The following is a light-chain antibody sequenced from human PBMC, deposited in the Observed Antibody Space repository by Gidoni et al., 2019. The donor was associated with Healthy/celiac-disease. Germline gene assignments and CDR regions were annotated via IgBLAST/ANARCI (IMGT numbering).Light chain of an antibody. V-gene: IGKV1-5*03. CDR1: QSISSW. J-gene: IGKJ1*01. Sequence: DSQMTQSPSTLSASVGDRVTITCRASQSISSWLAWYQQKPGKAPKLLIYKASSLESGVPSRFSGSSSGTEFTLTISSLPPDDFATYYCQQYNSYSRTFGQGTKVELK. CDR3: QQYNSYSRT. CDR2: KAS.